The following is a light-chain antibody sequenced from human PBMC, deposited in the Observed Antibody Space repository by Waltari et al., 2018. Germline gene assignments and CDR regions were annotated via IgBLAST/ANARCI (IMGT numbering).Light chain of an antibody. CDR3: QTGGHGTWV. CDR1: SGHSSNV. J-gene: IGLJ3*02. V-gene: IGLV4-69*01. CDR2: VNSDGSH. Sequence: QLVLTQSPSASASLGASVKLTCTLSSGHSSNVIAWHQQQPEKGPRYLMKVNSDGSHSKGDKIPYRFSGSSSGAERYLTISSLQSEDEADYYCQTGGHGTWVFGGGTKLTVL.